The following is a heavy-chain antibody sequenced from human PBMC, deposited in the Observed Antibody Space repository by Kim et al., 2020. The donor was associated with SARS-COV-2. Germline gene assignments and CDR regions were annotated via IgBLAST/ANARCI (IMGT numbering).Heavy chain of an antibody. V-gene: IGHV3-23*01. CDR2: GSGGST. CDR3: AKSYLL. J-gene: IGHJ4*02. Sequence: GSGGSTYYANSVKGRFTISRDNSKNTLYLQMNSLRAEDTAVYYCAKSYLLWGLGTLVTVSS.